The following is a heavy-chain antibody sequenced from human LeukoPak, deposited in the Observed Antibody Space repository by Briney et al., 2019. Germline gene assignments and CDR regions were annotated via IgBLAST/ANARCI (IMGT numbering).Heavy chain of an antibody. CDR1: GGSFSGYY. V-gene: IGHV4-34*01. CDR3: AREHYYGSGSYYFDY. J-gene: IGHJ4*02. CDR2: INHSGST. D-gene: IGHD3-10*01. Sequence: SETLSLTCAVYGGSFSGYYWSWIRQPPGKGLEWIGEINHSGSTNYNPSLKSRVTISVDTSKNQFSLKLSSVTAADTAAYYCAREHYYGSGSYYFDYWGQGTLVTVSS.